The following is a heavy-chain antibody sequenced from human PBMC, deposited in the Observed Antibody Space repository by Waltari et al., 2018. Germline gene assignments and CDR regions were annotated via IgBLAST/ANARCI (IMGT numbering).Heavy chain of an antibody. CDR3: ARARPVAGFPLLDP. CDR1: GFTVSSHY. Sequence: EVQLVESGGGLIQPGGSLSLSCAASGFTVSSHYMSWARQAPGKGLEWVSVIYSGGSTYYADSVKGRFTISRDNSKNTLYLQMNSLRAEDTAVYYCARARPVAGFPLLDPWGQGTLVTVSS. V-gene: IGHV3-53*01. J-gene: IGHJ5*02. D-gene: IGHD6-19*01. CDR2: IYSGGST.